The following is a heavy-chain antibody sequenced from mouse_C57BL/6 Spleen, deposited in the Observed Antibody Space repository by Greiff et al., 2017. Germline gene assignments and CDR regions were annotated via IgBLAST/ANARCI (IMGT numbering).Heavy chain of an antibody. CDR2: IYPRSGNT. Sequence: VQPQESGAELARPGASVKLSCKASGYTFTSYGISWVKQRTGQGLEWIGEIYPRSGNTYYNEKFKGKATLTADKSSSTAYMELRSLTSEDSAVYFCAYYGSGYWYFDVWGTGTTVTVSS. V-gene: IGHV1-81*01. D-gene: IGHD1-1*01. CDR3: AYYGSGYWYFDV. J-gene: IGHJ1*03. CDR1: GYTFTSYG.